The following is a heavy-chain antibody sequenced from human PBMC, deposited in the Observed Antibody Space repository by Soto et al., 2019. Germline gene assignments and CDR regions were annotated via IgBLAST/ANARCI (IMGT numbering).Heavy chain of an antibody. D-gene: IGHD5-12*01. Sequence: SETLSLTCAVYGGSFSGFYWGWIRLPPGKGPEWIGEINQSGSPNYNPSLKSRVTISVDTSKNQFSLKLSSVTAADTAVYYCARRSGYDRAYYYYYMDVWGKGTTVTVSS. CDR3: ARRSGYDRAYYYYYMDV. V-gene: IGHV4-34*01. J-gene: IGHJ6*03. CDR1: GGSFSGFY. CDR2: INQSGSP.